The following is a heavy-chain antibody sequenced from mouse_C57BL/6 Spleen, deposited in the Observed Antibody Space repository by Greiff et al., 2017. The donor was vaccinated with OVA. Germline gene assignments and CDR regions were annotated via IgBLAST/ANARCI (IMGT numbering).Heavy chain of an antibody. D-gene: IGHD2-3*01. V-gene: IGHV5-15*01. CDR3: ARGDGYYGSWFAY. Sequence: EVQVVESGGGLVQPGGSLKLSCAASGFTFSDYGMAWVRQAPRKGPEWVAFISNLAYSIYYADTVTGRFTISRENAKNTLYLEMSSLRSEDTAMYYCARGDGYYGSWFAYWGQGTLVTVSA. CDR2: ISNLAYSI. CDR1: GFTFSDYG. J-gene: IGHJ3*01.